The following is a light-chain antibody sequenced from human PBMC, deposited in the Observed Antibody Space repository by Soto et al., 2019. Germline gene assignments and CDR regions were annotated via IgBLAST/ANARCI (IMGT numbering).Light chain of an antibody. V-gene: IGKV3-20*01. Sequence: EIVLTQSPDTLSLSPGERATLFCRASQTLSINSLAWYQQKPGQAPRLLIYAASTRDTGIPDRFNGSGSGTDFAITIPRLEPEDFAVYYCQQYDGAPLTFGPGTKVDVK. CDR1: QTLSINS. CDR2: AAS. J-gene: IGKJ3*01. CDR3: QQYDGAPLT.